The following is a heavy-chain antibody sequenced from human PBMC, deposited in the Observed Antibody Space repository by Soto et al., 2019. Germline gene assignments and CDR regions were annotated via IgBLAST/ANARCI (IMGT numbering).Heavy chain of an antibody. J-gene: IGHJ4*02. V-gene: IGHV1-69*13. CDR2: IIPIFGTA. CDR1: GGTFSSYA. D-gene: IGHD2-15*01. CDR3: AGPVVSGRFDY. Sequence: SVKVSCKASGGTFSSYAISRVRQAPGQGLEWMGGIIPIFGTANYAQKFQGRVTITADESTSTAYMELSSLRSEDTAVYYCAGPVVSGRFDYWGQGTLVTVSS.